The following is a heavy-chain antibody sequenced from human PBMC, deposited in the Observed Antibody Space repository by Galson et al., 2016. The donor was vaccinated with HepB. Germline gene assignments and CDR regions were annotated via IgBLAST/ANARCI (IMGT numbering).Heavy chain of an antibody. CDR1: GFNFRSYA. D-gene: IGHD5-18*01. V-gene: IGHV3-30*04. CDR2: VSFDGSNK. CDR3: ARVGDDNNTWIQLWSNYYYYGMDV. J-gene: IGHJ6*02. Sequence: SLRLSCAASGFNFRSYAIHWVRQAPGKGLEWVAVVSFDGSNKDYADSVKGRLTISRDNSKNTLYLQMNSLRAEDTAVYYCARVGDDNNTWIQLWSNYYYYGMDVWGQGTMVTVSS.